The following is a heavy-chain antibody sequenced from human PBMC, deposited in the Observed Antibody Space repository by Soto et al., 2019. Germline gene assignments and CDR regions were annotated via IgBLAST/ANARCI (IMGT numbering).Heavy chain of an antibody. Sequence: SETLSLTCTVSGVSISSSSYYLGWIRQPPGKGLERIGSIYYSGSTYYNPSLKSRVTISVDTSKNQFSLKLSSVTAADTAVYYCARTGIAVAADMYYYYRMDVWGQGTTVPVSS. J-gene: IGHJ6*02. CDR3: ARTGIAVAADMYYYYRMDV. V-gene: IGHV4-39*01. CDR2: IYYSGST. D-gene: IGHD6-19*01. CDR1: GVSISSSSYY.